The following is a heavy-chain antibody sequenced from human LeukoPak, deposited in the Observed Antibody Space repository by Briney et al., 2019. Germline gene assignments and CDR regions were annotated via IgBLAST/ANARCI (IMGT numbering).Heavy chain of an antibody. D-gene: IGHD6-19*01. J-gene: IGHJ4*02. Sequence: GGSLRLSCAASGFTFSSYAMNWVRQAPGKGLEWVSTISGSGGSTYYADSVKGRFTISRDNSKNTLYLQMNSLRAEDAAVFDCAYLCGLYYFDYWGQGTLVTVSS. CDR3: AYLCGLYYFDY. V-gene: IGHV3-23*01. CDR1: GFTFSSYA. CDR2: ISGSGGST.